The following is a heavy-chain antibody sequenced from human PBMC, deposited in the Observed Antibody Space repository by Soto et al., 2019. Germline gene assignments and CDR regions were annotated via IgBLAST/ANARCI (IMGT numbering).Heavy chain of an antibody. CDR1: RYTFISYD. CDR3: ARSPSWGTRVTPYYFDY. Sequence: QVQLVQSGAEVKKPGASVKVSCKASRYTFISYDINWVRQATGQGLEWIGWMNPKSGNTSYEKNFQGRVPMTRNNSITTAYMELSSRRSEDTAVYYCARSPSWGTRVTPYYFDYWGQGTLVTVSS. CDR2: MNPKSGNT. D-gene: IGHD3-16*01. J-gene: IGHJ4*02. V-gene: IGHV1-8*01.